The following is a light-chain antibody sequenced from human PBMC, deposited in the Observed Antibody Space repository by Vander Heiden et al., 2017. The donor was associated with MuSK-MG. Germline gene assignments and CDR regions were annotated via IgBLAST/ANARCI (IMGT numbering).Light chain of an antibody. V-gene: IGLV1-40*01. J-gene: IGLJ1*01. Sequence: QSVLTQPPSVSGAPGQRVTISCTGSSSNIGAGYDVHWYQQLPGTAPNLLIYGNSNRPSGVPDRFSGSKSGTSASLAITGLQAEDEADYYCQSYDSSLSGSYVFGTGTKVTVL. CDR3: QSYDSSLSGSYV. CDR1: SSNIGAGYD. CDR2: GNS.